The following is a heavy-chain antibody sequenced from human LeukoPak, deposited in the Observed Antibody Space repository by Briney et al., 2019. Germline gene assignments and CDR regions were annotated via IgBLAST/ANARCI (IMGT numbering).Heavy chain of an antibody. Sequence: SETLSLTCTVSGGSISSGDYYWSWIRQPPGKGQEWIGYIYYSGSTYYNPSLKSRVTISVDTSKNQFSLKLSSVTAADTAVYYCAREINYYDSSGYEYRVFDYWGQGTLVTVSS. CDR3: AREINYYDSSGYEYRVFDY. V-gene: IGHV4-30-4*01. CDR2: IYYSGST. CDR1: GGSISSGDYY. J-gene: IGHJ4*02. D-gene: IGHD3-22*01.